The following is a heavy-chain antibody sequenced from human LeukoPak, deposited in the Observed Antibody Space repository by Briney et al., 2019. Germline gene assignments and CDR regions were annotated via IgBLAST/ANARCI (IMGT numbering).Heavy chain of an antibody. CDR2: TYYSGST. J-gene: IGHJ4*02. V-gene: IGHV4-59*08. CDR3: ARLASGSYGPLTPFDY. D-gene: IGHD1-26*01. Sequence: SETLSLTCTVSGGSISSYYWSWIRQPPGKGLEWVVDTYYSGSTNYNPSLKSRVTISVDTSKHQFSLRLSSVTAADTAVYYSARLASGSYGPLTPFDYWGQGTLVTVSS. CDR1: GGSISSYY.